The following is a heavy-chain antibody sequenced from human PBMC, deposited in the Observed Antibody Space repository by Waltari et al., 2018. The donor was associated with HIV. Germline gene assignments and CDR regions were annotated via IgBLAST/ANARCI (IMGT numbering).Heavy chain of an antibody. CDR2: IYDSGST. CDR1: GGSIRTYY. V-gene: IGHV4-59*01. Sequence: QVKLQESGPGLVKPPETLSLSCTVSGGSIRTYYWSWIRPPPGKGLEWIGDIYDSGSTNYNPSLKSRVAISLDTSKNQFSLKLRSVTAADTAVYYCARVDSGLGMGWFDPWGQGTLVTVSS. J-gene: IGHJ5*02. CDR3: ARVDSGLGMGWFDP. D-gene: IGHD7-27*01.